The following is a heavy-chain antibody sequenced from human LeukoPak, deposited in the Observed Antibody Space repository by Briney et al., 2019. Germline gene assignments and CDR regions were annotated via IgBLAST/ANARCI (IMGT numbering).Heavy chain of an antibody. D-gene: IGHD3-22*01. CDR2: INPNSGGT. V-gene: IGHV1-2*02. CDR3: ARDAAYFYDSSGTRGWFDP. J-gene: IGHJ5*02. Sequence: GASVKVSCKASGYTFTGYYMHWVRQAPGQGLELMGWINPNSGGTKYSQKFQGRVTMTRDTSITTAYMELSRLTSDDTAVYYCARDAAYFYDSSGTRGWFDPWGQGTLVTVSS. CDR1: GYTFTGYY.